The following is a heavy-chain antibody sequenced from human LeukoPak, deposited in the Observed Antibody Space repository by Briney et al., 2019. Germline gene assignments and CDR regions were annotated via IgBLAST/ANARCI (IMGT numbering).Heavy chain of an antibody. CDR2: INHSGST. D-gene: IGHD2-15*01. V-gene: IGHV4-34*01. CDR1: GGSISSYY. CDR3: ARTGGYCSGGSCYYYYYMDV. Sequence: NSSETLSLTCTVSGGSISSYYWSWIRQPPGKGLEWIGEINHSGSTNYNPSLKSRVTISVDTSKNQFSLKLSSVTAADTAVYYCARTGGYCSGGSCYYYYYMDVWGKGTTVTVSS. J-gene: IGHJ6*03.